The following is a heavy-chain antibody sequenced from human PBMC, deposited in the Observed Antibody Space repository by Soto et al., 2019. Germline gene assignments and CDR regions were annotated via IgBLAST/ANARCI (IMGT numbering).Heavy chain of an antibody. D-gene: IGHD3-9*01. CDR2: IYYRGNT. Sequence: QLQLQESGPGLVKPSETLSLTCSVSGDSINSDKYYWGWIRQPPGKGLEWRGSIYYRGNTYYNPSLQTRVTIALDKSKSQFSRKLNSVTAADSAVYFCARLEGLATISYYFDFWGQGALVTVSS. V-gene: IGHV4-39*01. CDR3: ARLEGLATISYYFDF. CDR1: GDSINSDKYY. J-gene: IGHJ4*02.